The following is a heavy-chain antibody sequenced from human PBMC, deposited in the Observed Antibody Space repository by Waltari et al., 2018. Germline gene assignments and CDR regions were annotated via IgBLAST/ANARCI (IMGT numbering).Heavy chain of an antibody. Sequence: RQAPGQGLEWMGWISAYNGNTNYAQKLQGRVTMTTDTSTSTAYMELRSLRSADTAGYYCARDECSGGSCYSRLAGRWFDPWGQGTLVTVAS. V-gene: IGHV1-18*01. J-gene: IGHJ5*02. CDR2: ISAYNGNT. D-gene: IGHD2-15*01. CDR3: ARDECSGGSCYSRLAGRWFDP.